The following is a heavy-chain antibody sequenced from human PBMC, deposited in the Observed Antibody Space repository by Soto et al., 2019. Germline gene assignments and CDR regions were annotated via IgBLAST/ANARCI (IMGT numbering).Heavy chain of an antibody. J-gene: IGHJ4*02. Sequence: QVQLVQSGAEVKKPGASVKVSCKASGDTFTDYYIHWVRQAPGQGLEWMGTVNPSGGHTTYAQHFLGRMTXTXXXSXXTLYMELTSLTSEDTAVYYCARVGHVVVVTAALDYWGQGTLVTVSS. CDR2: VNPSGGHT. D-gene: IGHD2-21*02. CDR1: GDTFTDYY. CDR3: ARVGHVVVVTAALDY. V-gene: IGHV1-46*01.